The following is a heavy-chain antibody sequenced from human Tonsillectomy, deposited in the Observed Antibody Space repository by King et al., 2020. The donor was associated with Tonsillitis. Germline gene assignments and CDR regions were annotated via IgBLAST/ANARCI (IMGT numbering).Heavy chain of an antibody. Sequence: VQLQESGPGLVKPSETLSLTCTVSGGSISSYYWSWIRQPPGKGLEWIGYIYYSGSTNYNPSLKSRVTISVDTSKNQFSLKLSSVTAADTAVYYCARFDSSCYLASSWYFDLWGRGTLVTVSS. CDR3: ARFDSSCYLASSWYFDL. CDR2: IYYSGST. V-gene: IGHV4-59*01. J-gene: IGHJ2*01. D-gene: IGHD3-22*01. CDR1: GGSISSYY.